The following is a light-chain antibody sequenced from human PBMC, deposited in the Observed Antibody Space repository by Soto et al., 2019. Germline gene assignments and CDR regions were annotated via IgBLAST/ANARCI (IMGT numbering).Light chain of an antibody. V-gene: IGLV1-36*01. J-gene: IGLJ3*02. CDR2: YDD. CDR3: AAWDDSLNGPV. Sequence: QSVLTQPPSVSEAPGQRVTISCSGSDSNIGDNGVNWYQQLPGKAPKLLIYYDDLLPSGVSDRFSASKSGTSASLAISGLQSEDEADYYCAAWDDSLNGPVFGGGTKVTVL. CDR1: DSNIGDNG.